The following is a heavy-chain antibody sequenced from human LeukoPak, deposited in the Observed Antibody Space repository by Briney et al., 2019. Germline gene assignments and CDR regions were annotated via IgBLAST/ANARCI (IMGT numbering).Heavy chain of an antibody. V-gene: IGHV3-21*01. Sequence: GGSLRLSCAASGFTFSSYSMNWVRQAPGKGLEWVPSISSSSSYIYYADSVKGRFTISRDNAKNSLYLQMNSLRAEDTAVYYCARENYDILTGRRRSGWFDPWGQGTLVTVSS. D-gene: IGHD3-9*01. CDR2: ISSSSSYI. J-gene: IGHJ5*02. CDR1: GFTFSSYS. CDR3: ARENYDILTGRRRSGWFDP.